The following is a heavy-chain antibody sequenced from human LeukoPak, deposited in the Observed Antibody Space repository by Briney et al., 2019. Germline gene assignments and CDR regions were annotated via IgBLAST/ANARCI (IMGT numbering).Heavy chain of an antibody. CDR2: ISDSSSYI. Sequence: GGSLRLSCAASGFTFNNYNMNWVRQAPGKGLEWVSSISDSSSYIYYADSVRGRFTISRDNAKNSLYLQMNCLRAEDTAMYYCARADLSGSYFHPHFLDYWGQGTLVTVSS. CDR3: ARADLSGSYFHPHFLDY. CDR1: GFTFNNYN. D-gene: IGHD1-26*01. J-gene: IGHJ4*02. V-gene: IGHV3-21*01.